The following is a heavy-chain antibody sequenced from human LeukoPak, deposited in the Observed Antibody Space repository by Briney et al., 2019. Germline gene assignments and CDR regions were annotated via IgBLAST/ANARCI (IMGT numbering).Heavy chain of an antibody. V-gene: IGHV4-34*01. D-gene: IGHD2-2*01. CDR1: GGSFSGYY. Sequence: SETLSLTCAVYGGSFSGYYWSWIRQPPGKGLEWIGEINHSGSTNYNPSLKSRVTISVDTSKNQFSLKLSSVTAADTAVYYCARRGCSSTSCYVPLRYWGQGTLVTVSS. J-gene: IGHJ4*02. CDR3: ARRGCSSTSCYVPLRY. CDR2: INHSGST.